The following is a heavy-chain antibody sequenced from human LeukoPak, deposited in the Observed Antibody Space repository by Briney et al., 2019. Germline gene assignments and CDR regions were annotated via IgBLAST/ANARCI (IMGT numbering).Heavy chain of an antibody. V-gene: IGHV3-30*02. J-gene: IGHJ6*03. CDR3: ARDLLGYNNHYMDV. Sequence: GGSLRLSCAASGFSFSSYGMHWVRQAPGKGLEWVAFIRSDGSNKYYGDSVKGRFTISRDNAKNSLYLQMNSLRAEDTALYYCARDLLGYNNHYMDVWGKGTTVTVSS. CDR2: IRSDGSNK. D-gene: IGHD3-9*01. CDR1: GFSFSSYG.